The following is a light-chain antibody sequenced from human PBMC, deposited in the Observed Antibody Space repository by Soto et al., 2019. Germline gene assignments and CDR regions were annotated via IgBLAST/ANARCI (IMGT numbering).Light chain of an antibody. CDR3: SSYTTTNTYV. CDR2: EVS. CDR1: SSDVGGYNH. V-gene: IGLV2-14*01. Sequence: QSALTQPASVSGSPGQSITISCTGTSSDVGGYNHVSWSQQHPGKAPKLMIYEVSNRPSGVSNRFSGSKSGNTASLTISGLQAEDEADYYCSSYTTTNTYVFGTGTKVTVL. J-gene: IGLJ1*01.